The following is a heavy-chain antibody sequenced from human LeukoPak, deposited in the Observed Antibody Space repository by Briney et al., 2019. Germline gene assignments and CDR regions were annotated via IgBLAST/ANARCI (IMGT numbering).Heavy chain of an antibody. D-gene: IGHD6-13*01. Sequence: ASVKVSCKASGYTFTGYYMHWVRQAPGQGLEWMGWINPNSGGTNYAQKFQGRVTMTGDTSISPAYMELSRLRSDDTAVYYCARDTAAADPYYFDYWGQGTLVTVSS. CDR3: ARDTAAADPYYFDY. CDR1: GYTFTGYY. J-gene: IGHJ4*02. V-gene: IGHV1-2*02. CDR2: INPNSGGT.